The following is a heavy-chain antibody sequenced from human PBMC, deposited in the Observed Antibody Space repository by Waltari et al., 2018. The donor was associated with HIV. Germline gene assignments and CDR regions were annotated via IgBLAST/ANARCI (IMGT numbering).Heavy chain of an antibody. CDR3: AGYFHCSCGSCYSYYYYYGMDV. V-gene: IGHV1-69*02. D-gene: IGHD2-15*01. CDR1: GGTFSSYT. CDR2: SIPILGIA. Sequence: QVQLVQSGAEVKKPGSSVKVSCKASGGTFSSYTISWVRQAPGQGLEWMGRSIPILGIANYAQSRLGIVTLTADQSTSTAYIVLSSLRSEDTAVYYCAGYFHCSCGSCYSYYYYYGMDVWGQGTTVTVSS. J-gene: IGHJ6*02.